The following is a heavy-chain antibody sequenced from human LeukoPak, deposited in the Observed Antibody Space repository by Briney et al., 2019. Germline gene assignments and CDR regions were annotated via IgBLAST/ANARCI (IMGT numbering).Heavy chain of an antibody. Sequence: ASVKVSCKASGYTFTSYGISWVRQAPGQGLEWMGWISAYNGNTNYAQKLQGRVTMTTDTSTSTAYVELRSLRSDDTAVYYCARSGNWNFPWFDPWGQGTLVTVSS. CDR1: GYTFTSYG. CDR2: ISAYNGNT. CDR3: ARSGNWNFPWFDP. J-gene: IGHJ5*02. D-gene: IGHD1-7*01. V-gene: IGHV1-18*01.